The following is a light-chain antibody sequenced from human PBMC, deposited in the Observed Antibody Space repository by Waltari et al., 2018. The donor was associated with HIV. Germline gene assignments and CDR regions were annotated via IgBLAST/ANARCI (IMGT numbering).Light chain of an antibody. CDR3: SSYTSSSTLEGV. J-gene: IGLJ3*02. V-gene: IGLV2-14*01. CDR2: EVS. CDR1: NYDVGGYNY. Sequence: QSALTQPASVSGSPGQSITISCNGTNYDVGGYNYVSWYQQYPGKAPKRLMYEVSNRPSGVPNRFSGSKSGNTASLTISGLQAVDEADYFCSSYTSSSTLEGVFGGGTKVTVL.